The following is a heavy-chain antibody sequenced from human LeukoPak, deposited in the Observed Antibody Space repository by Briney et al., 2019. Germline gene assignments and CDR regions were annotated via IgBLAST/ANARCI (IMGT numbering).Heavy chain of an antibody. CDR1: GASITSGRYS. V-gene: IGHV4-61*02. D-gene: IGHD2-21*02. J-gene: IGHJ6*03. CDR3: ARGVVTDDYYMDV. Sequence: SETLSLTCSVSGASITSGRYSWTWIRQPAGKGLEWIGRLYTNDNTNYDPSVESRVSISVDTSESQFYLQLTAVTAADTAVYFCARGVVTDDYYMDVWGKGMTVIVSS. CDR2: LYTNDNT.